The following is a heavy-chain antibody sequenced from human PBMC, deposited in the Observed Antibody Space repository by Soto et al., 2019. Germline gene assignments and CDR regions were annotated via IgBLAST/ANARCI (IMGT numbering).Heavy chain of an antibody. J-gene: IGHJ4*02. Sequence: GGSLRLSCAASGFTFSSYAMHWVRQSPGKGLEWVAVISYDGSNKYYADSVKGRFTISRDNSKNTLYLQMNSLRAEDTAVYYCARDESARITIFGVVRIFDYWGQGTLVTVSS. CDR2: ISYDGSNK. V-gene: IGHV3-30-3*01. CDR3: ARDESARITIFGVVRIFDY. D-gene: IGHD3-3*01. CDR1: GFTFSSYA.